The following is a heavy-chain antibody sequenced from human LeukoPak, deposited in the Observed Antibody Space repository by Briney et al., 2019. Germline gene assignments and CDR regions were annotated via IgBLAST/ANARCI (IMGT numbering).Heavy chain of an antibody. J-gene: IGHJ4*02. V-gene: IGHV4-34*01. CDR3: ARAADGGNSDFDY. D-gene: IGHD4-23*01. Sequence: PSETLSLTCAVYGGSFSGYYWSWIRQPPGKGLEWIGEINHSGSTNYNPSLKSRVTISVDTSKNQFSLKLSSVTAADTAVYYCARAADGGNSDFDYWGQGTLVTVSS. CDR1: GGSFSGYY. CDR2: INHSGST.